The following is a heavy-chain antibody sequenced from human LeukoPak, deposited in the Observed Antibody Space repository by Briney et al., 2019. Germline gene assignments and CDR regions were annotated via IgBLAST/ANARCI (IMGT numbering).Heavy chain of an antibody. CDR1: GGSISSSSYY. J-gene: IGHJ4*02. D-gene: IGHD3-16*01. Sequence: SETLSLTCTVSGGSISSSSYYWGWIRQPPGKGLEWIGSIYYSGSTNYNPSLKSRVTISVDTSKNQFSLKLSSVTAADTAVYYCARAGGGYGPTTSYYFDYWGQGTLVTVSS. CDR3: ARAGGGYGPTTSYYFDY. V-gene: IGHV4-39*07. CDR2: IYYSGST.